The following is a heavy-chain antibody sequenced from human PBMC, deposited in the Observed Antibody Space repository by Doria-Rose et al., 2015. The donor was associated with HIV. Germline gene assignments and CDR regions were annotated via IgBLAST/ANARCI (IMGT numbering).Heavy chain of an antibody. CDR3: ARGLLRGGWNDVDYYYGMDV. CDR1: GVSFSGYY. CDR2: INHSGST. J-gene: IGHJ6*02. V-gene: IGHV4-34*01. Sequence: QVQLQQWGAGLVKPSETLSLTCAVFGVSFSGYYWSWIRQPPGKGLEWIGEINHSGSTNYKTSIKSRVTISLGTSKNLFSLKLSSVTAADTAVYYCARGLLRGGWNDVDYYYGMDVWGQGTTVTVSS. D-gene: IGHD1-1*01.